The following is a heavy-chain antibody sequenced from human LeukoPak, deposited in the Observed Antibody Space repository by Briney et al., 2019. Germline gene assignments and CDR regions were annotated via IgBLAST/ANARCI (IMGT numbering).Heavy chain of an antibody. CDR3: ARNRSVTLTPGFDH. CDR2: IYHSGST. Sequence: SETLSLTCAVSGYSIRSGDYWGWIRQSPGKGLEWIGSIYHSGSTHYNPSLKSRVTISVDTSKNQFSLMLSSVTAADTAVYYCARNRSVTLTPGFDHWGQGTLVTVSS. V-gene: IGHV4-38-2*01. CDR1: GYSIRSGDY. D-gene: IGHD4-17*01. J-gene: IGHJ4*02.